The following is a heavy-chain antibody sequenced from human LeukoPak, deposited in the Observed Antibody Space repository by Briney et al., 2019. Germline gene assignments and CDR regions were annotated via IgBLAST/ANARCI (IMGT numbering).Heavy chain of an antibody. CDR2: IYTSGST. D-gene: IGHD6-6*01. V-gene: IGHV4-61*02. J-gene: IGHJ4*02. CDR3: ARGPYSSSFRHRPLDY. CDR1: GASISSGSYY. Sequence: RSSETLSLTCTVSGASISSGSYYWNWIRQPAGKGLEWIGRIYTSGSTNYNPSLKSRVTISVDTSKNQFSLKLSSVTAADTAVYYCARGPYSSSFRHRPLDYWDQGTLVTVSS.